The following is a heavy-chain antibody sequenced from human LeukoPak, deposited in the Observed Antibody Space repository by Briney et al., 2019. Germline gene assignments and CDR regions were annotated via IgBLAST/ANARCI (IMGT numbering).Heavy chain of an antibody. CDR2: IRSKANSYAT. V-gene: IGHV3-73*01. CDR3: TRCSGGSCYNLGGAFDI. J-gene: IGHJ3*02. Sequence: GGSLKLSCAASGFTFSGSAMHWVRQASGKGLEWVGRIRSKANSYATAYAASVKGRITISRDDSKNTAYLQMNSLKTEDTAVYYCTRCSGGSCYNLGGAFDIWGQGTMVIVSS. CDR1: GFTFSGSA. D-gene: IGHD2-15*01.